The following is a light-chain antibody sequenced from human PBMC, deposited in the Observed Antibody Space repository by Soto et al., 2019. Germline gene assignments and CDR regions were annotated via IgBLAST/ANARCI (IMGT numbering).Light chain of an antibody. Sequence: EIVLTQSPATRSLSPGERATLSCRASQSVSSYLAWYQQKPGQAPRLLIYDASNRATGIPARLSGSGSGTDFTLTISSLEPDDFAVYYCQQRSNWLTFGGGTKVEIK. J-gene: IGKJ4*01. CDR2: DAS. CDR1: QSVSSY. V-gene: IGKV3-11*01. CDR3: QQRSNWLT.